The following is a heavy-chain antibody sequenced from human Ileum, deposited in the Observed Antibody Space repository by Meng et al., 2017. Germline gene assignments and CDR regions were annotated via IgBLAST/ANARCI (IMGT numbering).Heavy chain of an antibody. D-gene: IGHD3-3*01. CDR2: TYYRSKWYS. Sequence: LQQSGPGLVKPSQTLSLTCAVSGGSVSSNIAAWNWIRQSPLRGLEWLGRTYYRSKWYSEYAVSVKSRISITPDTSKNQSSLQMNSVTPEDTAVYYCASGSGSLDYWGPGTLVTVSS. V-gene: IGHV6-1*01. CDR1: GGSVSSNIAA. J-gene: IGHJ4*02. CDR3: ASGSGSLDY.